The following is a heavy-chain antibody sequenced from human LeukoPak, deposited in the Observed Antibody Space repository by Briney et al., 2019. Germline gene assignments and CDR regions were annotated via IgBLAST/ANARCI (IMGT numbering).Heavy chain of an antibody. J-gene: IGHJ4*02. CDR3: ARENSGSYREFDC. Sequence: SETLPPTCSVSGGSISSYYGSWIRQPGGRGLEWIGRIYTSGSTNYNASLKSRVSMSVDTSKNQFSLKLSSVTAADTAVFYCARENSGSYREFDCWGQGTLVTVSS. D-gene: IGHD1-26*01. CDR1: GGSISSYY. V-gene: IGHV4-4*07. CDR2: IYTSGST.